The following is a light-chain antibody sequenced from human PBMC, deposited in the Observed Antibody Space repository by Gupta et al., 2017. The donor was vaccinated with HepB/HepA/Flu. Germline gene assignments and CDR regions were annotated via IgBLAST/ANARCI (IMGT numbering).Light chain of an antibody. CDR3: QQYVSSPVT. CDR2: DAS. J-gene: IGKJ5*01. Sequence: EIVLTKSPGTLSLSPGERATLSCRASQSVSSSYLAWYQQRPGQAPRLLIYDASSRATGIPDRFSGSGSGTDFTLTISRLEPEDFAVYYCQQYVSSPVTFGQGTRLEI. CDR1: QSVSSSY. V-gene: IGKV3-20*01.